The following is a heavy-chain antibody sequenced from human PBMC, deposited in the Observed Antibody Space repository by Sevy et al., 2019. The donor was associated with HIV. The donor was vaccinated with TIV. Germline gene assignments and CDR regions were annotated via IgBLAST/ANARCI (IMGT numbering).Heavy chain of an antibody. CDR1: GFTFSDYV. CDR2: ISHDTTFK. D-gene: IGHD3-9*01. V-gene: IGHV3-30*04. Sequence: GGSLRLSCAASGFTFSDYVMHWVRQAPGKGLEWLVRISHDTTFKYYADSLKGRFTISRDNSKNTLYLQMNSLRHEDTAVYHCARDADWSLNYWGQGTLVTVSS. J-gene: IGHJ4*02. CDR3: ARDADWSLNY.